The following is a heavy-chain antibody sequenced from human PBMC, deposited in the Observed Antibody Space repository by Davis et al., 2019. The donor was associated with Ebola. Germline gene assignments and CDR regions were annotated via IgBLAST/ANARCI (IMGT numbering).Heavy chain of an antibody. V-gene: IGHV1-69*10. CDR2: IIPMIDMT. D-gene: IGHD5-18*01. CDR3: ARVIISDTVIAYHFDY. J-gene: IGHJ4*02. Sequence: SVKVSCKASGGTFNSYVISWVRQVPGQGLEWMGGIIPMIDMTNYAQKLQGRVTITAEKTTSTVYMEVRSLTSEDTAIYYCARVIISDTVIAYHFDYWGQGTLVTVSS. CDR1: GGTFNSYV.